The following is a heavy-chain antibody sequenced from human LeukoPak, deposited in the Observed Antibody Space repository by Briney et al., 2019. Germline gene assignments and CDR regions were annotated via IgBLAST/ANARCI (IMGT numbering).Heavy chain of an antibody. CDR3: ARDTFQPGLIDS. V-gene: IGHV3-21*05. J-gene: IGHJ4*02. CDR1: GFTFSRFA. Sequence: GGSLRLPCAASGFTFSRFAMNWVRQAPGKGLEWVSYINTDSSDIHYADSVKGRFTISRDNARNTLYLQLSSLRAEDSAVYYCARDTFQPGLIDSWGQGTLVTVSS. D-gene: IGHD2-2*01. CDR2: INTDSSDI.